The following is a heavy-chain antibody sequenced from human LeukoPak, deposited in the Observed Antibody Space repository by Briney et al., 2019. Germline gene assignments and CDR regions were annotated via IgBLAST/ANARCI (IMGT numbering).Heavy chain of an antibody. V-gene: IGHV3-30*18. Sequence: PGGSLRLSCAASGFTFSSYGMHRVRQAPGKGLEWVAVISYDGSNKYYADSVKGRFTISRDNSKNTLYLQMNSLRAEDTAVYYCAKDWYYYGSGSYSFFDYGGQGTLVTVSS. CDR1: GFTFSSYG. D-gene: IGHD3-10*01. CDR2: ISYDGSNK. CDR3: AKDWYYYGSGSYSFFDY. J-gene: IGHJ4*02.